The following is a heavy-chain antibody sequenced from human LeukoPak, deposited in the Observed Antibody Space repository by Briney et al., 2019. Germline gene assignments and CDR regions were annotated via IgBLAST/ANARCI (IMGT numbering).Heavy chain of an antibody. V-gene: IGHV3-23*01. D-gene: IGHD3-10*01. J-gene: IGHJ4*02. CDR3: AKCGLLWSGEFTYFDY. CDR2: ISCSGGST. Sequence: GGALRLSCAASVFTFSSYAMSWVRQAPGKGLEWVSAISCSGGSTYYADSVNGRFTISRDNSKNTLYLQMNSLRAEDTAVYYCAKCGLLWSGEFTYFDYWGQGTLVTVSS. CDR1: VFTFSSYA.